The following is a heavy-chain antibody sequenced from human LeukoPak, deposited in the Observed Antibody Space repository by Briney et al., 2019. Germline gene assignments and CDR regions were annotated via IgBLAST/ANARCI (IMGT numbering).Heavy chain of an antibody. Sequence: GTSVKVSCKASGFTPISSAVQWVRQARGQRLEWIGWIVVGSGNTNYAQKFQERVTLTRDMSTSTAYMELSSLRSEDTAVYYCSVSTVINAPMPRNWYFDLWGRGTLVTVSS. J-gene: IGHJ2*01. CDR1: GFTPISSA. CDR3: SVSTVINAPMPRNWYFDL. D-gene: IGHD4-17*01. V-gene: IGHV1-58*01. CDR2: IVVGSGNT.